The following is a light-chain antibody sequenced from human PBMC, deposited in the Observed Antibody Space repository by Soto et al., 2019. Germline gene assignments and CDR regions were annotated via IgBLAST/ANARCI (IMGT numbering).Light chain of an antibody. V-gene: IGLV2-14*01. CDR1: SSDVGGYNY. CDR2: EVS. Sequence: QSVLTQPASVSGSPGQSITISCTGTSSDVGGYNYVSWYQQHPGKAPKLMIYEVSYRPSGVSNRFSGSKSGNTASLTISGLQTDDEADYYCRSYTTTRSLGVFGTGTKVTVL. J-gene: IGLJ1*01. CDR3: RSYTTTRSLGV.